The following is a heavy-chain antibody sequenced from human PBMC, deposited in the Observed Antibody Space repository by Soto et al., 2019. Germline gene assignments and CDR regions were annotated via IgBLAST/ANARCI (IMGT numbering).Heavy chain of an antibody. D-gene: IGHD6-6*01. CDR1: GYTFTGYY. CDR2: INPKTDDT. CDR3: VTGDHLVR. Sequence: QMQLVQSGAEARKPGASVKVSCKTSGYTFTGYYLNWVRQAPGRGLEWVGWINPKTDDTNNAQKFQGRVTMTTDTSISTGYMELSGLKSDDTAVYYCVTGDHLVRWGQGTRVTVSS. V-gene: IGHV1-2*02. J-gene: IGHJ4*02.